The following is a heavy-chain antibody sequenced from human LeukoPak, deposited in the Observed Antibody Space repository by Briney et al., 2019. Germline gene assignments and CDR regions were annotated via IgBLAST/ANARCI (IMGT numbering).Heavy chain of an antibody. CDR2: IYPGDSDT. CDR1: GYTFTSYW. J-gene: IGHJ3*02. CDR3: ARRGYYDSSGYSDAFDM. D-gene: IGHD3-22*01. V-gene: IGHV5-51*01. Sequence: GESLKISCKGSGYTFTSYWIGWVRQMPGKGLEWMGIIYPGDSDTRYSPSFQGHVTISADKSFSTAYLQWSSLKASDTAMYYCARRGYYDSSGYSDAFDMWGQGTMVTVSS.